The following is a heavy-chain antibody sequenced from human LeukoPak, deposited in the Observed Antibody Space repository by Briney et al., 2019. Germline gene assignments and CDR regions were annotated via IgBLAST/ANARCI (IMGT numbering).Heavy chain of an antibody. J-gene: IGHJ4*02. Sequence: PGRSLRLSCAASGFTFSSYGMHWVRQAPGKGLEWVSYISSSSSTIYYADSVKGRFTISRDNAKNSLYLQMNSLRAEDTAVYYCARDEIGSSSSLWGQGTLVTVSS. CDR2: ISSSSSTI. CDR1: GFTFSSYG. V-gene: IGHV3-48*04. D-gene: IGHD6-6*01. CDR3: ARDEIGSSSSL.